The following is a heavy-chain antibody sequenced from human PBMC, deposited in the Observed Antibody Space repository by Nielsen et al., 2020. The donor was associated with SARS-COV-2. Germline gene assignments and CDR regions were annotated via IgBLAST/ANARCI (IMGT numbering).Heavy chain of an antibody. D-gene: IGHD4-17*01. CDR1: GGSISSGGYY. CDR3: AKGEDGDDAFDI. V-gene: IGHV4-31*02. J-gene: IGHJ3*02. Sequence: SETLSLTCTVSGGSISSGGYYWSWIRQHPGKGLEWIGYIYYSGSTYYNPSLKSRVTISVDGSKNQFSLKLSSVTAADTAVYYCAKGEDGDDAFDIWGQGTMVTVSS. CDR2: IYYSGST.